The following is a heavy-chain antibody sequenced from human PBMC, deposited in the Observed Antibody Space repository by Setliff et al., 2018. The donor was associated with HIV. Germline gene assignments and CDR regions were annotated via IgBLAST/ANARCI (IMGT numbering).Heavy chain of an antibody. CDR3: AREGVGGYFDY. J-gene: IGHJ4*02. CDR2: IKQDGSEK. CDR1: GFALSNYW. Sequence: PGGSLRLSCAASGFALSNYWMNWVRQAPGKGLEWVANIKQDGSEKYYTDSVKGRFTISRDNAENSLYLQMNSLRVEDTAVYYCAREGVGGYFDYWGQGTLVTVSS. V-gene: IGHV3-7*03. D-gene: IGHD1-26*01.